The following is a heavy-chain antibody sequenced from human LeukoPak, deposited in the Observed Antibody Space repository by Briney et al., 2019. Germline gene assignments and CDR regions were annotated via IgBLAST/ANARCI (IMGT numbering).Heavy chain of an antibody. J-gene: IGHJ6*03. D-gene: IGHD5-12*01. CDR1: GGSISSGSYY. V-gene: IGHV4-61*02. Sequence: SETLSLTCTVSGGSISSGSYYWSWIRQPAGKGLEWIGRIYTSGSTNYNPSLKSRVTISVDTSKNQFSLKLSSVTAADTAAYYCARDIVDIVATLPGYYYYYYMDVWGKGTTVTVSS. CDR2: IYTSGST. CDR3: ARDIVDIVATLPGYYYYYYMDV.